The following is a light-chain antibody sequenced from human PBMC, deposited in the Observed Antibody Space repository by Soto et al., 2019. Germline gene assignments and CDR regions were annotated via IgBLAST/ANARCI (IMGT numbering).Light chain of an antibody. CDR2: EVT. V-gene: IGLV2-14*01. CDR1: SSDIGRYNF. Sequence: QSALTQPASVSGSPGQSITISCTGTSSDIGRYNFVSWYQQHPGKAPKLLVYEVTNRPSGVSNRFSGSKSGNTASLTIFGLPTEDEADYSCSSYTSVTTFVVFGTGTKLTVL. CDR3: SSYTSVTTFVV. J-gene: IGLJ1*01.